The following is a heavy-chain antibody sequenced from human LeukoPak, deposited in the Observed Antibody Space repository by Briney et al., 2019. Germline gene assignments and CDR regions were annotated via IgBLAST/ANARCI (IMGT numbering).Heavy chain of an antibody. CDR3: AKDLRSSGWYYFDY. V-gene: IGHV3-23*01. CDR2: ISGSGGST. D-gene: IGHD6-19*01. J-gene: IGHJ4*02. Sequence: GGSLRLSCAASGLTFSSYAMSWVRQAPGKGLEWVSAISGSGGSTYYADSVKGRFTISRDNSKNTLYLQMNSLRAEDTAVYYCAKDLRSSGWYYFDYWGQGTLVTVSS. CDR1: GLTFSSYA.